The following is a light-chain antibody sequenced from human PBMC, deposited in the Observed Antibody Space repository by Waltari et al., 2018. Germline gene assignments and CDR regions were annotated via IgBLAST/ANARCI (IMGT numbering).Light chain of an antibody. CDR3: ASWDDSLNGHWV. CDR2: RSA. Sequence: QSVLTQPPSASGPPGQSAPISRSGRVANIGGNLVPWYQHRPGKAPKLLIYRSALRPSGVPDRFSGSKSGTSASLAISGLQSEDEADYFCASWDDSLNGHWVFGGGTKVTVL. CDR1: VANIGGNL. J-gene: IGLJ3*02. V-gene: IGLV1-44*01.